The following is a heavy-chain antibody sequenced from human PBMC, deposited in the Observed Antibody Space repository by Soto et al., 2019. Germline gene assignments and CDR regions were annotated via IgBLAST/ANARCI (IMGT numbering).Heavy chain of an antibody. D-gene: IGHD2-8*01. CDR1: GGSISRGDYS. J-gene: IGHJ5*01. Sequence: PSKTLSLTCAVSGGSISRGDYSWSWIRQQPGKGLKWIGYIYLIGSTYYSPSPKRRVTISIDRSKNQFSMNLSSVTATDTAVNYCASAGLGFCTDGVCWFAFWGQGSLVT. CDR3: ASAGLGFCTDGVCWFAF. CDR2: IYLIGST. V-gene: IGHV4-30-2*01.